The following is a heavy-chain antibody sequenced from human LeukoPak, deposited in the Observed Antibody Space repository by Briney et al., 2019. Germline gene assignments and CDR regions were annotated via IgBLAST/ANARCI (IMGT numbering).Heavy chain of an antibody. V-gene: IGHV3-30*03. J-gene: IGHJ6*02. CDR1: GFTFSSYG. CDR3: ARDAGYVDSFYGMDV. Sequence: GGSLRLSCAASGFTFSSYGMHWVRQAPGKGLEWVAVISYDGSNKYYADSVKGRFTISRDNSKNTLYLQMNSLRTEDTAVYYCARDAGYVDSFYGMDVWGQGTTVTVSS. CDR2: ISYDGSNK. D-gene: IGHD5-12*01.